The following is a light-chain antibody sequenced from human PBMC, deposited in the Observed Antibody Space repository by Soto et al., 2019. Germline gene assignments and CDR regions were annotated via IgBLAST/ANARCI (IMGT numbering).Light chain of an antibody. CDR2: GAS. V-gene: IGKV3D-15*01. CDR3: QQYHDWPPLT. Sequence: EIIMTQSPATLSVSPGKRATLSCRASQSINRNLAWYQQKPDQAPRLLFYGASSRATGVPDRLSVSGSGTDFTLTISRLEPEDFAVYYCQQYHDWPPLTFGGGTKVDIK. J-gene: IGKJ4*01. CDR1: QSINRN.